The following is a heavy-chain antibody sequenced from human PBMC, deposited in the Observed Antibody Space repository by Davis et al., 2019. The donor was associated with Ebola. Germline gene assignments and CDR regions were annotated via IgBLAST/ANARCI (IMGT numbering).Heavy chain of an antibody. D-gene: IGHD1-26*01. CDR3: AGWGWGGATWDDY. CDR1: GGTFSSYA. CDR2: IIPIFGTA. Sequence: SVKVSCKASGGTFSSYAISWVRQAPGQGLEWMGGIIPIFGTANYAQKFQGRVTITADKSTSTADMELSSLRSDDTAVYYCAGWGWGGATWDDYWGQGTLVTVSS. V-gene: IGHV1-69*06. J-gene: IGHJ4*02.